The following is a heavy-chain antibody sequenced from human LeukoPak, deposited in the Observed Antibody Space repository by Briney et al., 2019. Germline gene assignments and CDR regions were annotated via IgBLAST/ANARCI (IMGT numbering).Heavy chain of an antibody. CDR1: GFTFSSYA. D-gene: IGHD2-2*01. V-gene: IGHV3-23*01. CDR3: AKDRHAPGRYCSSTSCFPFDS. CDR2: ISGSGGST. J-gene: IGHJ5*01. Sequence: GGSLRLSCVVSGFTFSSYAMSWVRQAPGEGLEWVSGISGSGGSTYYADSVKGRFTISRDNTKNTLYLQMNSLRAEDTAVYYCAKDRHAPGRYCSSTSCFPFDSWGQGTLVTVSS.